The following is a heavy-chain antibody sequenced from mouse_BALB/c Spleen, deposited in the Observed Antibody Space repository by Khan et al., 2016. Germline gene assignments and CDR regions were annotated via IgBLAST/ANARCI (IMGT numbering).Heavy chain of an antibody. J-gene: IGHJ4*01. CDR2: ITPSTGYT. CDR1: GYTFTSYW. CDR3: AIYHGNYYAMDY. Sequence: QVQLQQSGAELAKPGASVKMSCKASGYTFTSYWMHWVQQRPVQGLEWIGYITPSTGYTEYNQKFKDKATFTADKSSSTAYMQLSSLTSEDSAVYYCAIYHGNYYAMDYGGPGTAVTVSS. D-gene: IGHD2-1*01. V-gene: IGHV1-7*01.